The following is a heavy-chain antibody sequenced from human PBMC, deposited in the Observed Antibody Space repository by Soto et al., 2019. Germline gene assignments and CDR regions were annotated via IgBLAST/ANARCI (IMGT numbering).Heavy chain of an antibody. CDR2: ISAYNGNT. Sequence: VASVKVSCKASGYTFTSYGISWVRQAPGQGLEWMGWISAYNGNTNYARKLQGRVTMTTDTSTSTAYMELRSLRSDDTAVYYCARDWITGTPRWFDPWGQGTLVTVSS. V-gene: IGHV1-18*01. CDR3: ARDWITGTPRWFDP. D-gene: IGHD1-7*01. CDR1: GYTFTSYG. J-gene: IGHJ5*02.